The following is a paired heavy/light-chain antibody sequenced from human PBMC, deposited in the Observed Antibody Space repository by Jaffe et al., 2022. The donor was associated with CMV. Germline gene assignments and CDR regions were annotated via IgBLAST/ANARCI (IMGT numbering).Light chain of an antibody. V-gene: IGLV4-60*03. Sequence: QPVLTQSSSASASLGSSVKLTCTLSSGHSSYIIAWHQQQPGKAPRYLMKLEGSGSYNKGSGVPDRFSGSSSGADRYLTISNLQSEDEADYYCETWDSNTQVFGGGTKLTVL. J-gene: IGLJ3*02. CDR1: SGHSSYI. CDR3: ETWDSNTQV. CDR2: LEGSGSY.
Heavy chain of an antibody. CDR3: ARDYPETLGSGYYSIDPNWFDP. J-gene: IGHJ5*02. Sequence: QVQLVQSGAEVKKPGSSVKVSCKASGGTFSSYAISWVRQAPGQGLEWMGRIIPILGIANYAQKFQGRVTITADKSTSTAYMELSSLRSEDTAVYYCARDYPETLGSGYYSIDPNWFDPWGQGTLVTVSS. V-gene: IGHV1-69*09. CDR1: GGTFSSYA. CDR2: IIPILGIA. D-gene: IGHD3-22*01.